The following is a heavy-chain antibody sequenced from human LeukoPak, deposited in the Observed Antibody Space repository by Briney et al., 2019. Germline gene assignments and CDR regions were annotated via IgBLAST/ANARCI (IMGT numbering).Heavy chain of an antibody. CDR2: ISSYNGDT. J-gene: IGHJ4*02. CDR3: ARDLYSRRMDYYGSGSYLAY. D-gene: IGHD3-10*01. Sequence: ASVKVSCKASGYTFISYGISWVRQAPGQGLEWMGWISSYNGDTHYAQNLQGRVIMTIDTSTSTAYMELRSLSSDDAAVYYCARDLYSRRMDYYGSGSYLAYWGQGTLVTVSS. CDR1: GYTFISYG. V-gene: IGHV1-18*01.